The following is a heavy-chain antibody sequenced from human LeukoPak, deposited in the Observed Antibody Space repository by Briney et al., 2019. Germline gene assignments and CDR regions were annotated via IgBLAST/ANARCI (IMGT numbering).Heavy chain of an antibody. CDR3: ARGYTAGWIPYDY. CDR2: FYYTGST. CDR1: GGSMNSNSYY. V-gene: IGHV4-39*01. Sequence: SETLSLTCTVSGGSMNSNSYYWGWIRQPPGEGLEWIGSFYYTGSTYYNPSLKSRVTISADTSKNQFSLKLGSVAAADTAVYYCARGYTAGWIPYDYWGQGTLVTVSS. D-gene: IGHD5-18*01. J-gene: IGHJ4*02.